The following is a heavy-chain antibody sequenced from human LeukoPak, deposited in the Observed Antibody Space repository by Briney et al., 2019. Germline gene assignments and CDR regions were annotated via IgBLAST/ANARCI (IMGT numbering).Heavy chain of an antibody. CDR3: ARLRGYCSGGSCSSVDY. V-gene: IGHV4-59*08. Sequence: KPSETLSLTCTVSGGSISSYYWSWIRQPPGKGLEWIGYISYSGSTNYNPSLKSRVTTSVDTSKTQFSLKLSSVTAADTAVYYCARLRGYCSGGSCSSVDYWGQGTLVTVSS. D-gene: IGHD2-15*01. J-gene: IGHJ4*02. CDR2: ISYSGST. CDR1: GGSISSYY.